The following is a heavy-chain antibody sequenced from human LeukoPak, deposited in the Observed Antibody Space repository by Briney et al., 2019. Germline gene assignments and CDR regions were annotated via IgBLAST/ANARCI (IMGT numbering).Heavy chain of an antibody. D-gene: IGHD6-25*01. CDR2: ISSDGSST. Sequence: GGSLRLSCAASGFTFSSYWMHWVRQAPGKGLVWVSRISSDGSSTDYADSVRGRFSSSRDNSNNMLYLQMNSLRAEDTAVYFCARHFAMDVWGQGTTVSVSS. CDR3: ARHFAMDV. J-gene: IGHJ6*02. V-gene: IGHV3-74*01. CDR1: GFTFSSYW.